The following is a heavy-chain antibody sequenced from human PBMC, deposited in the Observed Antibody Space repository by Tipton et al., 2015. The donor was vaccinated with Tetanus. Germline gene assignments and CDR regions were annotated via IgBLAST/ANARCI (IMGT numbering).Heavy chain of an antibody. CDR2: IWYDGSNK. V-gene: IGHV3-33*01. J-gene: IGHJ6*02. D-gene: IGHD2-2*03. CDR3: ARDGYCSSTSCYRDHYYYYYGMDV. Sequence: SLRLSCAASGFTFSSYGMHWVRQAPGKGLEWVAVIWYDGSNKYYADSVKGRFTISRDNSKNTLYLQMNSLRAEDTAVYYCARDGYCSSTSCYRDHYYYYYGMDVWGQGTTVTVSS. CDR1: GFTFSSYG.